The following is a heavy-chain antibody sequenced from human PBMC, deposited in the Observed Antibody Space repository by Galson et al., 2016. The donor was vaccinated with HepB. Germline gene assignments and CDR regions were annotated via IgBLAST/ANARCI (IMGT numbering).Heavy chain of an antibody. CDR2: IDEEGSET. Sequence: SLRLSCAASGFIFSDDWMHWVRQTAGRGLVYIAHIDEEGSETSYADSAKGRFTISRDNAKNTVFLQMNRLRADDTAVYFCAKGGPQGTGTLDSWGQGTQVIVSS. CDR3: AKGGPQGTGTLDS. V-gene: IGHV3-74*01. CDR1: GFIFSDDW. D-gene: IGHD1-1*01. J-gene: IGHJ4*02.